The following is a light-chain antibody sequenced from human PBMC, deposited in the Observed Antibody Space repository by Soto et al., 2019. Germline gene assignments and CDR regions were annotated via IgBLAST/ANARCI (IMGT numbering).Light chain of an antibody. CDR1: RNVNSN. Sequence: EIAMTQSPATLSVSPGERVSLSCRASRNVNSNLAWYQQKPGQAPRLLIYYASTRATGVPARFSGGGSGTEFAVTISSLQSEDSAVYYCQQYNNWPLTFGGGTRVEIK. CDR2: YAS. CDR3: QQYNNWPLT. J-gene: IGKJ4*01. V-gene: IGKV3-15*01.